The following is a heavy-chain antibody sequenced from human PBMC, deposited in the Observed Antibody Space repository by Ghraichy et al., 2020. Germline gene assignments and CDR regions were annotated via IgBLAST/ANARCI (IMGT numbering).Heavy chain of an antibody. J-gene: IGHJ3*02. V-gene: IGHV1-69*13. CDR1: GGTFSSYA. Sequence: SVKVSCKASGGTFSSYAISWVRQAPGQGLEWMGGIIPIFGTANYAQKFQGRVTITADESTSTAYMELSSLRSEDTAVYYCARDRHSGSYLSPLSFDIWGQGTMVTVSS. CDR2: IIPIFGTA. D-gene: IGHD1-26*01. CDR3: ARDRHSGSYLSPLSFDI.